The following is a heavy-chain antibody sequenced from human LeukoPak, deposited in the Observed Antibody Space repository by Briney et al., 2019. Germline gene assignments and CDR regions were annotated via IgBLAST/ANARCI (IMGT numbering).Heavy chain of an antibody. CDR3: AREGNDLFSKDFDY. J-gene: IGHJ4*02. D-gene: IGHD1-1*01. Sequence: SETLSLTCTVSGGSISSYYWSWIRQPAGKGLKWIGRIYTSGSTNYNPSLKSRVTMSVDTSKNQFSLKLSSVTAADTAVYYCAREGNDLFSKDFDYWGQGTLVTVSS. V-gene: IGHV4-4*07. CDR2: IYTSGST. CDR1: GGSISSYY.